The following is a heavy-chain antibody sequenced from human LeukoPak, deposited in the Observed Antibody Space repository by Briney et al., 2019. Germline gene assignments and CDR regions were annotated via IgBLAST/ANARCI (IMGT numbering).Heavy chain of an antibody. V-gene: IGHV3-33*06. J-gene: IGHJ3*02. Sequence: GGSLRLSCAASGFTFSSYGVHWVRQAPGKGLEWVAVVWYDGKNKFYGDSVKGRFTISRDNSKNTVDLQMNSLRVEDTAVYYCAKDTRYGSETFGAFDIWGQGTMITVSS. CDR1: GFTFSSYG. D-gene: IGHD3-10*01. CDR3: AKDTRYGSETFGAFDI. CDR2: VWYDGKNK.